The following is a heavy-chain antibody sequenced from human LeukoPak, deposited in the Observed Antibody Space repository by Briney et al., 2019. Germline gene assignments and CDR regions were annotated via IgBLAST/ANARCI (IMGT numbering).Heavy chain of an antibody. CDR2: IIPIFGTA. D-gene: IGHD2-15*01. CDR1: GGTFSSYA. J-gene: IGHJ5*02. V-gene: IGHV1-69*13. CDR3: ATGYCSGGSCYTGDWFDP. Sequence: SVKVSCKASGGTFSSYAISWVRQAPGQGLEWMGGIIPIFGTASYAQKFQGRVTITADESTSTAYMELSSLRSEDTAVYYCATGYCSGGSCYTGDWFDPWGQGTLVTVSS.